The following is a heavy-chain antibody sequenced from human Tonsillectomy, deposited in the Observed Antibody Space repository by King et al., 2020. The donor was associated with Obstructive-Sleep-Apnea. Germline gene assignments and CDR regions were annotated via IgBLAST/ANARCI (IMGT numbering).Heavy chain of an antibody. CDR2: ISGSGGDT. V-gene: IGHV3-23*04. CDR1: GFTFNGYG. Sequence: VKLVESGGGLIQPGGSLRLSCAASGFTFNGYGMSWVRQILGKGLEWVSAISGSGGDTYYADSVKGRFTISRDNSKNTLYLQMKSLRAEDTAVYYCAKARVLGVVYYFYGMDIWGQGTTVTVSS. CDR3: AKARVLGVVYYFYGMDI. J-gene: IGHJ6*02. D-gene: IGHD3-10*01.